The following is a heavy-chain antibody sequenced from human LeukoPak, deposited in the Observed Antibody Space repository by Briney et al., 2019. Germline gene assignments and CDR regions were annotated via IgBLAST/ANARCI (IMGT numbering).Heavy chain of an antibody. CDR3: ARDRGRYGYSYAADVFDV. V-gene: IGHV3-74*01. J-gene: IGHJ3*01. CDR1: GFTFSAYW. CDR2: INRDETST. Sequence: GGSLRLSCAASGFTFSAYWMHWARQTPGRGLVWVSRINRDETSTSYAESVKGRFTISRDNAKNTLYLQMNSLRAEDTAVFYCARDRGRYGYSYAADVFDVWGQGTMVTVSS. D-gene: IGHD5-18*01.